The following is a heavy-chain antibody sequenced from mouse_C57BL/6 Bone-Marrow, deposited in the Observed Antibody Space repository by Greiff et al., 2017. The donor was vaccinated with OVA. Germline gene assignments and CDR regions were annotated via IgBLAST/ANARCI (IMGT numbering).Heavy chain of an antibody. V-gene: IGHV1-66*01. Sequence: QVHVKQSGPELVKPGASVKISCKASGYSFTSYYIHWVKQRPGQGLEWIGWIYPGSGNTKYNEKFKGKATLTADTSSSTAYMQLSSLTSEDSAVYYCARDGYPLMDYWGQGTSVTVSS. CDR3: ARDGYPLMDY. D-gene: IGHD2-3*01. J-gene: IGHJ4*01. CDR2: IYPGSGNT. CDR1: GYSFTSYY.